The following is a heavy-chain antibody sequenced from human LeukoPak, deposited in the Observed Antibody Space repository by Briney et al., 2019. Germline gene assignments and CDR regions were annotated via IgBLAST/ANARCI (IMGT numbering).Heavy chain of an antibody. CDR1: GYTFTGYY. Sequence: ASVKVSCKASGYTFTGYYMHWVRQAPGQGLEWMGRINPNSGGTNYAQKFQGRVTMTRDTSISTAYMELSRLRSDDTAVYYCASSPDSSSWYLVERVEWFDPWGQGTPVTVSS. V-gene: IGHV1-2*06. CDR2: INPNSGGT. CDR3: ASSPDSSSWYLVERVEWFDP. D-gene: IGHD6-13*01. J-gene: IGHJ5*02.